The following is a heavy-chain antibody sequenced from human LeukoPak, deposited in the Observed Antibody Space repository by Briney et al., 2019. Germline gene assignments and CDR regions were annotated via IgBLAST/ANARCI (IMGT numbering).Heavy chain of an antibody. CDR3: AGDLGMVRGVITSFDY. CDR2: ISAYNGNT. J-gene: IGHJ4*02. V-gene: IGHV1-18*01. Sequence: ASVKVSCKASGYTFTSYGISWVRQAPGQGLEWMGWISAYNGNTNYAQKLQGRVTMTTDTSTSTAYMELRSLRSDDTAVYYCAGDLGMVRGVITSFDYWGQGTLVTVSS. CDR1: GYTFTSYG. D-gene: IGHD3-10*01.